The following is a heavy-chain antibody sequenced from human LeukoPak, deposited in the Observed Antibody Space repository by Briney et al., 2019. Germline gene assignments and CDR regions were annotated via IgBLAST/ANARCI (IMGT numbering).Heavy chain of an antibody. CDR3: ARDQGGSYPSNWFDP. CDR2: IYHSGST. V-gene: IGHV4-38-2*02. CDR1: GYSISSGYY. J-gene: IGHJ5*02. Sequence: SETLSLTCTVSGYSISSGYYWGWIRQPPGKGLEWIRSIYHSGSTYYNPSLKSRVTISVDTSKNQFSLKLSSVTAADTAVYCCARDQGGSYPSNWFDPWGQGTLVSVSS. D-gene: IGHD1-26*01.